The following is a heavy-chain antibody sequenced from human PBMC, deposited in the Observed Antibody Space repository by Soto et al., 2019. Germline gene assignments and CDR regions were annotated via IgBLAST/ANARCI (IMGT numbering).Heavy chain of an antibody. D-gene: IGHD6-19*01. V-gene: IGHV4-39*01. Sequence: SETLSLTCTVSGGSISSSSYYWGWIRQPPGKGLEWIGSIYYSGSTYYNPSLKSRVTISVDTSKNQFSLKLSSVTAADTAVYYCARAAAVAGTHAIDYWGQGTLVTVSS. J-gene: IGHJ4*02. CDR2: IYYSGST. CDR1: GGSISSSSYY. CDR3: ARAAAVAGTHAIDY.